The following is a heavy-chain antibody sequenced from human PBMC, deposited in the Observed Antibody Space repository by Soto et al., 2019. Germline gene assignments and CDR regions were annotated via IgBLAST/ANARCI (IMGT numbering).Heavy chain of an antibody. Sequence: ASVKVSCKASGYTFTSYGISWVRQAPGQGLEWMGWIIAYNGNTNYAQKFQDRVTMTRDMSTSTAYMELSSLRSEDTAVYYCAADGEYYYYMYVWGKGTTVTVSS. V-gene: IGHV1-18*01. CDR2: IIAYNGNT. CDR3: AADGEYYYYMYV. D-gene: IGHD2-21*01. CDR1: GYTFTSYG. J-gene: IGHJ6*03.